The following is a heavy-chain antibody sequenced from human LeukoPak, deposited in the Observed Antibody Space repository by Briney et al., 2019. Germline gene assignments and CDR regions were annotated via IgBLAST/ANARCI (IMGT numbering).Heavy chain of an antibody. J-gene: IGHJ1*01. Sequence: SETLSLTCTISGDSISSSSYYWGWIRQPPGKGLEWIGDIYYRGSTYYNPSLKSRVSISIDTSNNQFSLTLNSVTAADTALYFCARRRYYDSTGYLDWGQGTLVTVSP. V-gene: IGHV4-39*01. CDR1: GDSISSSSYY. CDR2: IYYRGST. D-gene: IGHD3-22*01. CDR3: ARRRYYDSTGYLD.